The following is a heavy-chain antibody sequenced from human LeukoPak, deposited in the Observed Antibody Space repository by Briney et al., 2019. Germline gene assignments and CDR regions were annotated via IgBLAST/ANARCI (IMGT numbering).Heavy chain of an antibody. D-gene: IGHD5-24*01. J-gene: IGHJ4*02. CDR1: GGSFSGYY. Sequence: SETLSLTCAVYGGSFSGYYRSWIRQPPGKGLEWIGEINHSGSTNYNPSLKSRVTISVDTSKNQFSLKLSSVTAADTAVYYCARNVRDGYNFLDYWGQGTLVTVSS. CDR2: INHSGST. V-gene: IGHV4-34*01. CDR3: ARNVRDGYNFLDY.